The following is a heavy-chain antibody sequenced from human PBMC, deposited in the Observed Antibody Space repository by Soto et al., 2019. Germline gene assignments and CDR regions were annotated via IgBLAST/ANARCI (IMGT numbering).Heavy chain of an antibody. Sequence: VAVIRYDENNKYYGNSVKGRFTISRDNSKKTLYLQMNSLRPEDTAVYHCARERRQWLEPAGGAFDIWGQGTTVTVSS. CDR2: IRYDENNK. D-gene: IGHD6-19*01. J-gene: IGHJ3*02. CDR3: ARERRQWLEPAGGAFDI. V-gene: IGHV3-33*01.